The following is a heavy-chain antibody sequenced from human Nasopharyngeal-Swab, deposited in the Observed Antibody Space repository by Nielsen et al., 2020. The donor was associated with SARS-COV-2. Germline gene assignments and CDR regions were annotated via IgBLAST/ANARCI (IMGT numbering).Heavy chain of an antibody. Sequence: GGSLRLSCAASGFTFSSYAMSWVRQAPGKGLEWVSAISGSGGSTYYADSVKGRFTISRDNSKNTLYLQMNSLRAEDTAVYYCAKAGRAMVRGVTPFDYWGQGTLVTVSS. CDR2: ISGSGGST. D-gene: IGHD3-10*01. CDR3: AKAGRAMVRGVTPFDY. V-gene: IGHV3-23*01. CDR1: GFTFSSYA. J-gene: IGHJ4*02.